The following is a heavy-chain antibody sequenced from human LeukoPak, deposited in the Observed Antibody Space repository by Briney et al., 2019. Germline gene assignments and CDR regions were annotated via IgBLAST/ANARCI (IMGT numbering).Heavy chain of an antibody. D-gene: IGHD3-3*01. V-gene: IGHV3-20*01. Sequence: PGGSLRLSCAASGFTFDDYGMSWVRQAPGKGLEWVSGINWNGGSTGYADSVKGRFTISRDNAKNSLYLQMNSLRAEDTALYHCARVGFDFWSGSYYFDYWGQGTLVTVSS. J-gene: IGHJ4*02. CDR2: INWNGGST. CDR1: GFTFDDYG. CDR3: ARVGFDFWSGSYYFDY.